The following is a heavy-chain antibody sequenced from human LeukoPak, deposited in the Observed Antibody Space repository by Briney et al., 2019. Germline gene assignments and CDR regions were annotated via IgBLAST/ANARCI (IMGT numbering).Heavy chain of an antibody. CDR1: GGSISSYY. Sequence: SETLSLTCTVSGGSISSYYWSWIRQPAGEGLEWIGRIYTSGSTNYNPSLKSRVTMSVDTSKNQFSLKLSSVTAADTAVYYCAIRSRYYYDSSGYLNDAFDIWGQGTMVTVSS. V-gene: IGHV4-4*07. J-gene: IGHJ3*02. CDR2: IYTSGST. D-gene: IGHD3-22*01. CDR3: AIRSRYYYDSSGYLNDAFDI.